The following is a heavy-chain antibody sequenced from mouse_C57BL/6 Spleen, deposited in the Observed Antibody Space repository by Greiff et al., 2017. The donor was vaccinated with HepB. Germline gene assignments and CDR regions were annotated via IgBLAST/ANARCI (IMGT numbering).Heavy chain of an antibody. V-gene: IGHV1-55*01. CDR3: ARSRAYYSNSYAMDY. J-gene: IGHJ4*01. CDR1: GYTFTSYW. Sequence: QVQLKQSGAELVKPGASVKMSCKASGYTFTSYWITWVKQRPGQGLEWIGDIYPGSGSTNYNEKFKSKATLTVDTSSSTAYMQLSSLTSEDSAVYYCARSRAYYSNSYAMDYWGQGTSVTVSS. CDR2: IYPGSGST. D-gene: IGHD2-5*01.